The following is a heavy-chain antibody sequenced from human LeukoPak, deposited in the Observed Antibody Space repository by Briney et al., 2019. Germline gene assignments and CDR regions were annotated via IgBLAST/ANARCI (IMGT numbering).Heavy chain of an antibody. Sequence: SQTLSLTCTVSGGSINNGNHFWTWIRQPPGKGLEWIGYIYYTGSTNYNPSLKSRVTISVDTSKNQFSLKLSSVTAADTAVYYCARLDSYGFPYWGQGTLVTVSS. CDR1: GGSINNGNHF. J-gene: IGHJ4*02. CDR2: IYYTGST. V-gene: IGHV4-61*01. CDR3: ARLDSYGFPY. D-gene: IGHD5-18*01.